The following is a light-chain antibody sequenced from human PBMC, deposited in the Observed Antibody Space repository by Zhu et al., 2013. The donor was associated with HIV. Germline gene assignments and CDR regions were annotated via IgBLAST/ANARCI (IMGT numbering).Light chain of an antibody. CDR1: QSINNW. Sequence: DIQMTQSPSTLSASVGDRVTITCRASQSINNWLAWYQQKPGKAPKLLIYKASSLESGVLSRFSGSGSGTEFTLTISSLQPDDFGTYYCQHLGTYGQGTKVEIK. J-gene: IGKJ1*01. V-gene: IGKV1-5*03. CDR2: KAS. CDR3: QHLGT.